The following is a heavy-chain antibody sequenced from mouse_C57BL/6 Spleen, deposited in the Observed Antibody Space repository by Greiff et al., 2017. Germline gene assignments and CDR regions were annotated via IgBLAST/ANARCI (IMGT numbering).Heavy chain of an antibody. Sequence: DVKLVESGGGLVKPGGSLKLSCVASGFTFSDYGMHWVRQAPEKGLEWVAYISSGSSTIYYADTVKGRFTISRDNAKNTLFLQMTSLRSEDTAMYYCARGYGNFFDYWGQGTTLTVSS. D-gene: IGHD2-1*01. CDR1: GFTFSDYG. CDR3: ARGYGNFFDY. V-gene: IGHV5-17*01. J-gene: IGHJ2*01. CDR2: ISSGSSTI.